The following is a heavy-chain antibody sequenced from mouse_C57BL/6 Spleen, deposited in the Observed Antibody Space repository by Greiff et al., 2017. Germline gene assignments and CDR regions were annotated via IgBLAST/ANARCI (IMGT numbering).Heavy chain of an antibody. Sequence: VQLKESGPELVKPGASVKISCKASGYSFTDYNMNWVKQSNGKSLEWIGVINPNYGTTSYNQKFKGKATLTVDQSSSTAYMQLNSLTSEDSAVYYCARGFEVITTETRYFDYWGQGTTLTASS. CDR3: ARGFEVITTETRYFDY. V-gene: IGHV1-39*01. CDR1: GYSFTDYN. D-gene: IGHD1-1*01. CDR2: INPNYGTT. J-gene: IGHJ2*01.